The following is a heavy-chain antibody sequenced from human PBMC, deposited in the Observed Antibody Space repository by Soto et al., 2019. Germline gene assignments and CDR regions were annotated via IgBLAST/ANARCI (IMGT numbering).Heavy chain of an antibody. J-gene: IGHJ4*02. CDR2: ISSSSSTI. V-gene: IGHV3-48*01. CDR3: ARVAYYYDSSGLSY. CDR1: GFTFSSYS. D-gene: IGHD3-22*01. Sequence: EVQLVESGGGLVQPGGSLRLSCAASGFTFSSYSMNWVRQAPGKGLEWFSYISSSSSTIYYADSVKGRFTISRDNAKNSLYLQMNSLRAEDTAVYYCARVAYYYDSSGLSYWGQGTLVTVSS.